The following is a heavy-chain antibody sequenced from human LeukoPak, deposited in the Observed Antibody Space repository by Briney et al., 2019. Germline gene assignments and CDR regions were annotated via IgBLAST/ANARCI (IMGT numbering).Heavy chain of an antibody. CDR3: ARAPKVVVTAIRDNWFDP. D-gene: IGHD2-21*02. J-gene: IGHJ5*02. V-gene: IGHV1-8*02. CDR1: GGTFSSYD. CDR2: MNPNSGNT. Sequence: GASVKVSCKASGGTFSSYDINWVRQATGQGLEWMGWMNPNSGNTGYAQKFQGRVTMTRNTSISTAYMELSSLRSEDTAVYYCARAPKVVVTAIRDNWFDPWGQGTLVTVSS.